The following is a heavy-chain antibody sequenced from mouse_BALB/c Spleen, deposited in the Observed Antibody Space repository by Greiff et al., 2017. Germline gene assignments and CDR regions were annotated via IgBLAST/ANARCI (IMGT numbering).Heavy chain of an antibody. V-gene: IGHV14-3*02. CDR1: GFNIKDTY. J-gene: IGHJ3*01. Sequence: VQLKESGAELVKPGASVKLSCTASGFNIKDTYMHWVKQRPEQGLEWIGRIDPANGITKYDPKFQGKATITADTSSNTAYLQLSSLTSEDTAVYYCAREDLVSDAYWGQGTLVTVSA. D-gene: IGHD2-10*02. CDR2: IDPANGIT. CDR3: AREDLVSDAY.